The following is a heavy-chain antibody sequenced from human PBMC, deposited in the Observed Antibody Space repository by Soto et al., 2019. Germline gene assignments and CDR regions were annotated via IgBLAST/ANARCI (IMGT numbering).Heavy chain of an antibody. CDR3: AKEYYYDSSGYYSNPYYFDY. Sequence: GGSLRLSCAASGFTFSSYGMHWVRQAPGKGLEWVAVISYDGSNKYYADSVKGRFTISRDNSKNTLYLQMNSLRAEDTAVYYCAKEYYYDSSGYYSNPYYFDYWGQGTLVTVSS. J-gene: IGHJ4*02. V-gene: IGHV3-30*18. CDR1: GFTFSSYG. D-gene: IGHD3-22*01. CDR2: ISYDGSNK.